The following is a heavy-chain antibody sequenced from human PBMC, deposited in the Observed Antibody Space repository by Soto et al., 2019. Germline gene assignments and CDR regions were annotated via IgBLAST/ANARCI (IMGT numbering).Heavy chain of an antibody. Sequence: GGSLRLSCAASGFTFSSYGMHWVRQAPGKGLEWVAVIWYDGSNKYYADSVKGRFTISRDNSKNTLYLQMNSLRAEDTAVYYYARGTGRDYYYYGMDVWGQGTTVTVSS. CDR1: GFTFSSYG. CDR3: ARGTGRDYYYYGMDV. V-gene: IGHV3-33*01. J-gene: IGHJ6*02. CDR2: IWYDGSNK. D-gene: IGHD1-1*01.